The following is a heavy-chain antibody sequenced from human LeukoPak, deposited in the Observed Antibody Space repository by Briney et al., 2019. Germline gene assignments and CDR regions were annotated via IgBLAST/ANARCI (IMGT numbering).Heavy chain of an antibody. CDR3: ARRDNSFDP. V-gene: IGHV4-39*01. Sequence: SETLSLTCSVSGGSISSNNHHWDWIRQPPGNGLEWIGSMHHGGAIYYNPSLQSRLTLSVDMSKNQFSLNLNSVTAADTAVYYCARRDNSFDPWGPGTMVTVSS. CDR2: MHHGGAI. CDR1: GGSISSNNHH. J-gene: IGHJ5*02.